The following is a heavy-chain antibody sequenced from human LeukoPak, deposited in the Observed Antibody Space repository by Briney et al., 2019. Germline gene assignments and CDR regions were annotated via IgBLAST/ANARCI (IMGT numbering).Heavy chain of an antibody. V-gene: IGHV4-34*12. Sequence: SETLSLTCAVYGGSFRGYSWTWIRQSPEKGLEWIASMFHSGSTYYNPSLKSRVTTSADTSKNEFSLKLSSVTAADTAVYYCARAGTNLGDYDYWGQGTLVTVSS. D-gene: IGHD4-17*01. CDR2: MFHSGST. CDR1: GGSFRGYS. CDR3: ARAGTNLGDYDY. J-gene: IGHJ4*02.